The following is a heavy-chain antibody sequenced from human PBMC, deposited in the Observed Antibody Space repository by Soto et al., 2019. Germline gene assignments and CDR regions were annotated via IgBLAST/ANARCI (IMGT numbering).Heavy chain of an antibody. CDR3: ARGGGGYYFGY. V-gene: IGHV4-59*01. CDR1: GGSISTYY. CDR2: IYYSGNT. Sequence: ETLSLTCTVSGGSISTYYWSWIRQPPGKGLEWIGYIYYSGNTNYNPSLKSRVTISIDTSKNQFSLKLSSVTAADTAVYYCARGGGGYYFGYWGQGTLVTVSS. J-gene: IGHJ4*02. D-gene: IGHD2-15*01.